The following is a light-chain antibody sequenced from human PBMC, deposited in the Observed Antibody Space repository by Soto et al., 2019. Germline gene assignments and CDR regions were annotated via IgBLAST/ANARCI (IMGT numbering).Light chain of an antibody. Sequence: ETVLAQSPDTLSLSPGERATLSCRASQSGNSYLAWYQQKPGRAPRLLIYDASNRATGIPARFSGSGSGTDFTLTISSVEPEDFAVYYCQQRRDWPPITFGQGTRLEIK. V-gene: IGKV3-11*01. CDR2: DAS. CDR3: QQRRDWPPIT. J-gene: IGKJ5*01. CDR1: QSGNSY.